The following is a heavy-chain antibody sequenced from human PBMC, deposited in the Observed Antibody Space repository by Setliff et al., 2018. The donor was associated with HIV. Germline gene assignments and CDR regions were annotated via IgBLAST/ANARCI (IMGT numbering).Heavy chain of an antibody. D-gene: IGHD1-1*01. J-gene: IGHJ4*02. CDR3: ARQLYNSLDF. CDR1: GYTFTNNF. V-gene: IGHV1-2*02. CDR2: ISPYDAAR. Sequence: ASVKVSCKASGYTFTNNFIHWERQAPGQGLEWMGWISPYDAARKISQKFRGRVSLTTDTSINTAYMELGGLHSDATAVYYCARQLYNSLDFWGQGALVTLS.